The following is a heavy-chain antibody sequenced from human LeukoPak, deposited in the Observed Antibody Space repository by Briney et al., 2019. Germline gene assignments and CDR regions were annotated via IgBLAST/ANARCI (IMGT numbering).Heavy chain of an antibody. V-gene: IGHV4-34*01. D-gene: IGHD1-7*01. CDR1: GGSFSGYY. J-gene: IGHJ4*02. CDR2: INHSGST. CDR3: ARRRTIFDY. Sequence: PSETLSLTCAVYGGSFSGYYWSWIRQPPGKGLEWIGEINHSGSTNYNPSLKSRVTISVDTSKNQFSLKLSSVTAADTAVYYCARRRTIFDYWGQGTLGTVSS.